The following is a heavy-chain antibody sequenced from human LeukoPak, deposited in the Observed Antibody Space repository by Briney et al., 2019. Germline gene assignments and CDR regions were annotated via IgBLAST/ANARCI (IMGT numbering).Heavy chain of an antibody. CDR1: GFTFSSYG. Sequence: GGSLRLSCAASGFTFSSYGMHWVRQAPGKGLEWVAAISYDGSNKYYADSVKGRFTISRDNSKNTLYLQMNSLRAEDTAVYYCAKDGDSSGYYWYYFDYWGQGTLVTVSS. CDR2: ISYDGSNK. J-gene: IGHJ4*02. D-gene: IGHD3-22*01. V-gene: IGHV3-30*18. CDR3: AKDGDSSGYYWYYFDY.